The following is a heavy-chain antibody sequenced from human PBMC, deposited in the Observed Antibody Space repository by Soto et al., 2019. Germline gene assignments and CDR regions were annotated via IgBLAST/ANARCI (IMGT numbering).Heavy chain of an antibody. Sequence: RLSCAASGFTFTSYAMSWVRQAPGKGLEWVSSISSSAGSTYYADSVKGRFTVSRDNSKSTLYLEMNSLRAEDTAVYFCAKVPNWGAHYYFDYWGQGTLVTVSS. CDR3: AKVPNWGAHYYFDY. V-gene: IGHV3-23*01. CDR1: GFTFTSYA. CDR2: ISSSAGST. J-gene: IGHJ4*02. D-gene: IGHD7-27*01.